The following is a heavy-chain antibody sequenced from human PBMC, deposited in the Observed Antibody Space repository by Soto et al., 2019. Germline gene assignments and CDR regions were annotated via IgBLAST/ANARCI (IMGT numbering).Heavy chain of an antibody. D-gene: IGHD2-15*01. CDR2: INAGNGNT. CDR3: ARGYCSGGSCYRDSYYYGMDV. CDR1: GYTFTSYA. Sequence: RASVKVSCKASGYTFTSYAMHWVRQAPGQRLEWMGWINAGNGNTKYSQKFQGRVTITRDTSASTAYMELSSLRSEDTAVYYCARGYCSGGSCYRDSYYYGMDVWGQGTTVTVSS. J-gene: IGHJ6*02. V-gene: IGHV1-3*01.